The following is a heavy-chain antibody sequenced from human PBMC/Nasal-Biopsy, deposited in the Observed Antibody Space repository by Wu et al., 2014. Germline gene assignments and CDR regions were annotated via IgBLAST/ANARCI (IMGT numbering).Heavy chain of an antibody. CDR1: GFSLSTSGMS. Sequence: ALVKPTQTLTLTCTFSGFSLSTSGMSVSWIRQPPGKALEWLGRIDWHDDKYYSTSLKTRLTISKDTSKNQVVLTMTNMDPVDTATYYCARTEWVAAAGYYYHYMDVWGKGTTVTVSS. CDR3: ARTEWVAAAGYYYHYMDV. V-gene: IGHV2-70*11. CDR2: IDWHDDK. D-gene: IGHD6-13*01. J-gene: IGHJ6*03.